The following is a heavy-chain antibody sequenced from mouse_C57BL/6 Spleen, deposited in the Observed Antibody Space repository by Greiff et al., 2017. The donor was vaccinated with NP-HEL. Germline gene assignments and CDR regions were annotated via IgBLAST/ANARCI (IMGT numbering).Heavy chain of an antibody. CDR3: ARSYYGSSYLDY. J-gene: IGHJ2*01. CDR1: GYTFTDYY. CDR2: INPNNGGT. D-gene: IGHD1-1*01. Sequence: EVQLQQSGPELVKPAASVKISCKASGYTFTDYYMNWVKQSYGKSLEWIGVINPNNGGTSYNQKFKGKATLTVGKSSSPAYMELRSLKSEDSAVDYCARSYYGSSYLDYWGRGTTLTVSS. V-gene: IGHV1-26*01.